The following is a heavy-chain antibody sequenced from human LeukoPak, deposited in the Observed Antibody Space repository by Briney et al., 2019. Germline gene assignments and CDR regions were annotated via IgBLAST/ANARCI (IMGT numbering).Heavy chain of an antibody. CDR3: ARWSPKYSSTTAGFGY. V-gene: IGHV7-4-1*02. CDR2: INTNTGNP. CDR1: GYTFTSYA. Sequence: GASVKVSCKASGYTFTSYAMNWVRQAPGQGLEWMGWINTNTGNPTYAQGFTGRFVFSLDTSVSTAYLQISSLKAEDTAMYYCARWSPKYSSTTAGFGYWGQGTLVTVSS. D-gene: IGHD6-13*01. J-gene: IGHJ4*02.